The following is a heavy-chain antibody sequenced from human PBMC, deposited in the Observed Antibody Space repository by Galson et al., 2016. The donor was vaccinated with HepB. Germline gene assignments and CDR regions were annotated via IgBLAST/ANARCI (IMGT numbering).Heavy chain of an antibody. CDR1: GYRFTSYW. CDR3: ARQASAVTGFFDN. J-gene: IGHJ4*02. D-gene: IGHD6-19*01. Sequence: SGAEVKKPGESLRISCEGSGYRFTSYWINWVRQMPGKGLEWMGRIDPSDSYTTYNPSFQGHVTISTDKSISTAYPQWSSLKASDTAMYYCARQASAVTGFFDNWGQGTLVTVSS. CDR2: IDPSDSYT. V-gene: IGHV5-10-1*01.